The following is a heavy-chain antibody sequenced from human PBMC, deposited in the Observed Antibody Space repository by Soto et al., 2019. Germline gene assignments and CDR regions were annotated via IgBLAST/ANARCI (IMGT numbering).Heavy chain of an antibody. CDR3: GVAGTQYYYYGMDV. V-gene: IGHV1-69*12. D-gene: IGHD6-19*01. CDR1: GGTFSSYA. CDR2: IIPIFGTA. Sequence: QVQLVQSGAEVKKPGSSVKVSCKASGGTFSSYAISWVRQAPGQGLEWMGGIIPIFGTANYAQKFQGRVRXXAXEXXSTAYMELSSLRSEDTAVYYCGVAGTQYYYYGMDVWGQGTTVTVSS. J-gene: IGHJ6*02.